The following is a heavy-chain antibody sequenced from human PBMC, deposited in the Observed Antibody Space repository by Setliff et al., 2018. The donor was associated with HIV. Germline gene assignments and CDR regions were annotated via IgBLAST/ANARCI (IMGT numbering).Heavy chain of an antibody. V-gene: IGHV1-18*01. J-gene: IGHJ6*03. D-gene: IGHD4-17*01. Sequence: ASVKVSCKASGYIFNTYGISWVRQAPGQGLEWMGWISASNGNTHYAQKVQGRVTLTTDTSTNTAYMELRSLRSDDAAVYYCAKTTPQPHYYYYVDVWGKGTTVTVSS. CDR1: GYIFNTYG. CDR2: ISASNGNT. CDR3: AKTTPQPHYYYYVDV.